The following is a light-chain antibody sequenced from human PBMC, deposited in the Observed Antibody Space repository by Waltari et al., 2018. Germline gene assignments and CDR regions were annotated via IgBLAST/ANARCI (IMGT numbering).Light chain of an antibody. V-gene: IGKV3-15*01. CDR3: HQYNSWPLT. CDR1: HSVSSN. J-gene: IGKJ1*01. CDR2: GAS. Sequence: EIVMTQSLVTLSASPGERATLCRRASHSVSSNLAWYQKKPGQAPRLLIYGASTRATGIPARFSGSGSGTEFTLTISSLQSEDFAVYYCHQYNSWPLTFGQGTKVEIK.